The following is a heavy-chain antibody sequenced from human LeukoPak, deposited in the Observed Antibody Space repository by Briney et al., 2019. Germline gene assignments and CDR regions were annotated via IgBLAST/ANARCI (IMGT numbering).Heavy chain of an antibody. CDR2: IKSDGSST. J-gene: IGHJ4*02. D-gene: IGHD6-19*01. Sequence: GGSLGLSCAASGFTFSSYWMHWVRQAPGKGLVWVSRIKSDGSSTTYADSVKGRFTISRDNAKNTLYLQMNSLRAEDTAVYYCARERTYSSGWYVFDYWGQGTLVTVSS. CDR1: GFTFSSYW. CDR3: ARERTYSSGWYVFDY. V-gene: IGHV3-74*01.